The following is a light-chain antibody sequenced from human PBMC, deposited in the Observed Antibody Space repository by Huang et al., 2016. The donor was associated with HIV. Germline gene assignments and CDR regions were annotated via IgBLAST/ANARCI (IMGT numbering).Light chain of an antibody. Sequence: EIVMTQSPATLSVSPGERATPSCRASQSVSSNLAWYHQKPGQAPRLLIYGASTRATGIPARFSGSGSGKEFTLTISSLQSEDFAVYYCQQYNNWPPYSFGQGTKLEIK. V-gene: IGKV3-15*01. CDR2: GAS. CDR3: QQYNNWPPYS. CDR1: QSVSSN. J-gene: IGKJ2*03.